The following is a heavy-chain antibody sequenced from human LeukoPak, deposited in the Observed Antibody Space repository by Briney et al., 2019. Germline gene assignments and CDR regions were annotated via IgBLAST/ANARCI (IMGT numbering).Heavy chain of an antibody. Sequence: GRSLRLSCAASGFTFSSYAMHWVRQAPGKGLEWVAVISYDGSNKYYADSVKGRFTISRDNSKNTLYLQMSSLRAEDTAVYYCAKDLSSSSWYVGNFDYWGQGTLVTVSS. CDR1: GFTFSSYA. J-gene: IGHJ4*02. V-gene: IGHV3-30*18. D-gene: IGHD6-13*01. CDR3: AKDLSSSSWYVGNFDY. CDR2: ISYDGSNK.